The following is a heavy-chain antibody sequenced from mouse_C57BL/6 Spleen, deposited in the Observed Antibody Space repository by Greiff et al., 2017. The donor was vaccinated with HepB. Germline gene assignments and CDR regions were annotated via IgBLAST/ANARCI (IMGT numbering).Heavy chain of an antibody. D-gene: IGHD1-1*01. CDR2: INPGSGGT. CDR1: GYAFTNYL. CDR3: ARDYYGSSYGYYFDY. J-gene: IGHJ2*01. V-gene: IGHV1-54*01. Sequence: VKLQESGAELVRPGTSVKVSCKASGYAFTNYLIEWVKQRPGQGLEWIGVINPGSGGTNYNEKFKGKATLTADKSSSTAYMQLSSLTSEDSAVYFCARDYYGSSYGYYFDYWGQGTTLTVSS.